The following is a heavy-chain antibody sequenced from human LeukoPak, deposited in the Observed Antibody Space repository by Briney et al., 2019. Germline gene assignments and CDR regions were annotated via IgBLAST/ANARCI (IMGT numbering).Heavy chain of an antibody. CDR3: AKDLAHYYGLGSYYGYFDY. D-gene: IGHD3-10*01. J-gene: IGHJ4*02. CDR1: GFTFSYYW. V-gene: IGHV3-7*03. CDR2: IKQDGSEK. Sequence: PGGSLRLSCATSGFTFSYYWMTWVRQAPGKGLEWVANIKQDGSEKYYVDSVKGRFTISRDNAEKSVYLQMNSLRAEDTAVYYCAKDLAHYYGLGSYYGYFDYWGQGTLVTVSS.